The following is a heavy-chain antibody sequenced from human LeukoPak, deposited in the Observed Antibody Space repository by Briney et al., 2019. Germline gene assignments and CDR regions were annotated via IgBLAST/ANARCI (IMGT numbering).Heavy chain of an antibody. CDR1: GFTFSSYW. D-gene: IGHD3-9*01. Sequence: GGSLRLSCAASGFTFSSYWMSWVRQAPGKGLEWVGRTRNKANSYTTEYAASVKGRFTISRDDSKNSLYLQMNSLRTEDTAVYYCAREPILRYFDWYIDYWGQGTLVTVSS. CDR2: TRNKANSYTT. V-gene: IGHV3-72*01. J-gene: IGHJ4*02. CDR3: AREPILRYFDWYIDY.